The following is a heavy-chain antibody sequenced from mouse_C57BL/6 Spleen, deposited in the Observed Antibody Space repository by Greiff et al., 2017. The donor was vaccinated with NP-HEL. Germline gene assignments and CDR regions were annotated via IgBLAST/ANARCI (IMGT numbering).Heavy chain of an antibody. CDR3: ARVNDMGYYYGSRGYFDV. CDR2: ISYDGSN. V-gene: IGHV3-6*01. J-gene: IGHJ1*03. CDR1: GYSITSGYY. D-gene: IGHD1-1*01. Sequence: EVQLQESGPGLVKPSQSLSLTCSVTGYSITSGYYWNWIRQFPGNKLEWMGYISYDGSNNYNPSLKNRISITRDTSKNQFFLKLNSVTTEDTATYYCARVNDMGYYYGSRGYFDVWGTGTTVTVSS.